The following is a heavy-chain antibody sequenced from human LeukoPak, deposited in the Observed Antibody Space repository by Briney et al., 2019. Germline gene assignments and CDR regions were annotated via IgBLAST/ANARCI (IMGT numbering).Heavy chain of an antibody. J-gene: IGHJ4*02. CDR3: ARGVSGWPQYYFDY. CDR2: IYYSGST. D-gene: IGHD6-19*01. CDR1: GGSISSYY. V-gene: IGHV4-59*08. Sequence: SETLSLTCTVSGGSISSYYWSWIRQPPGKGLEWIGYIYYSGSTYYNPSLKSRVTISVDTSKNQFSLKLSSVTAADTAVYYCARGVSGWPQYYFDYWGQGTLVTVSS.